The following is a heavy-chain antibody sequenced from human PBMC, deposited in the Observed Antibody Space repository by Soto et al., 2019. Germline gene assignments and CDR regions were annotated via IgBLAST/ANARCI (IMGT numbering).Heavy chain of an antibody. Sequence: SETLSLTCAVSGGSISSSNWWSWVRQPPGKGLEWIGEIYHSGSTNYNPSLKSRVTISVDKSKNQCSLKLSSVAAADTAVYYCARMNDGDYDCYYYGMDVWGQGTTVTVSS. CDR3: ARMNDGDYDCYYYGMDV. D-gene: IGHD4-17*01. J-gene: IGHJ6*02. V-gene: IGHV4-4*02. CDR1: GGSISSSNW. CDR2: IYHSGST.